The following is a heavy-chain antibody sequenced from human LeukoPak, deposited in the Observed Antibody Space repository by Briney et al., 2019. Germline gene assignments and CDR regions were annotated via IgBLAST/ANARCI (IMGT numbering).Heavy chain of an antibody. CDR2: IKEDGSKE. D-gene: IGHD6-19*01. Sequence: GGSLRLSSAASGFTFSSYWMSWVRQAPGKGLEWLADIKEDGSKEYFVDSVKGRFTISRDNTKNSVYLQMNSLRAEDTAVYCCARDFGDSSGWYNDYWGQGTLVIVSS. J-gene: IGHJ4*02. CDR3: ARDFGDSSGWYNDY. V-gene: IGHV3-7*01. CDR1: GFTFSSYW.